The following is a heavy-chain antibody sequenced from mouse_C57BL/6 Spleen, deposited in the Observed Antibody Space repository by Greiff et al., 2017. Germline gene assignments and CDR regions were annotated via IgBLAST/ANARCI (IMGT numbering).Heavy chain of an antibody. Sequence: VQLQQSGAELARPGASVKMSCKASGYTFTSYTMHWVKQRPGQGLEWIGRIDPEDGDTEYAPKFQGKATMTADTSSNTAYLQLCSLTSEDTAVYYWTSHIDYDPYYAMDYWGQGTSVTVSS. CDR1: GYTFTSYT. V-gene: IGHV14-1*01. J-gene: IGHJ4*01. D-gene: IGHD2-4*01. CDR2: IDPEDGDT. CDR3: TSHIDYDPYYAMDY.